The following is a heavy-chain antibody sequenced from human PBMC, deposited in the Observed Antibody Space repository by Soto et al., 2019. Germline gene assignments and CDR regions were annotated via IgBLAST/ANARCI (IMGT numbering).Heavy chain of an antibody. CDR1: GFTFSSYA. J-gene: IGHJ3*02. Sequence: EGSLRRSYAASGFTFSSYAMSWVRQAPGKGLEWVSAISGSGGSTYYADSVKGRFTISRDNSKNTLYLQMNSLRAEDTAVYYCAKAYYYDSSGYSEDAFDIWGQGTMVTV. V-gene: IGHV3-23*01. D-gene: IGHD3-22*01. CDR3: AKAYYYDSSGYSEDAFDI. CDR2: ISGSGGST.